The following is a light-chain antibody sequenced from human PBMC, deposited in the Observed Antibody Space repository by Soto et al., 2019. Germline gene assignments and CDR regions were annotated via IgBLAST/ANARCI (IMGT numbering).Light chain of an antibody. CDR3: NSFTSSRAYV. CDR1: SSDVGNYNY. J-gene: IGLJ1*01. Sequence: QSALTQPASVSGSPGQSITISCTGTSSDVGNYNYVSWYQQQSGKAPKLIIYEVSNRPSGVSNRFSGSKSGNTASLTISGLQAEDEADYYCNSFTSSRAYVFGIGTKVTVL. CDR2: EVS. V-gene: IGLV2-14*01.